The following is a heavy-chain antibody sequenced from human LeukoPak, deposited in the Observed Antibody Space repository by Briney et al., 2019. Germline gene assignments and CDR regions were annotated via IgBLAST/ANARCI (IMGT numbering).Heavy chain of an antibody. V-gene: IGHV3-11*06. J-gene: IGHJ4*02. CDR1: GFTFSDYY. Sequence: GGSLRLSCAASGFTFSDYYMSWIRQAPGKGLEWVSYISSSSYTNYADSVKGRFTISRDNAKNSLYLQMNSLRAEDTAVYYCARAMTTVTTIDYWGQGTLVTVSS. CDR2: ISSSSYT. D-gene: IGHD4-17*01. CDR3: ARAMTTVTTIDY.